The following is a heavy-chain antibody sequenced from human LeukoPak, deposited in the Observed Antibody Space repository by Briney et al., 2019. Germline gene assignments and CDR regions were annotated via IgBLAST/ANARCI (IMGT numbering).Heavy chain of an antibody. Sequence: SETLSLTCAVYGGSFSGYYWSWIRQPPGKGPEWIGEIHHSGSTKYNPSLKSRVTISVHTSKNQFSLKLSSVTAADTAVYYCARSRGWLQSHPLGYWGQGTLVAVSS. V-gene: IGHV4-34*01. CDR1: GGSFSGYY. CDR3: ARSRGWLQSHPLGY. CDR2: IHHSGST. J-gene: IGHJ4*02. D-gene: IGHD5-24*01.